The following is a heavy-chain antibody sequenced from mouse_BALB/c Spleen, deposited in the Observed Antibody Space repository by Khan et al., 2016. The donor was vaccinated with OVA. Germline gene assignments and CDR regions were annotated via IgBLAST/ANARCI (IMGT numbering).Heavy chain of an antibody. D-gene: IGHD4-1*01. CDR1: GFTFSSYS. Sequence: EVELVESGGDLVKPGGSLKLSCAASGFTFSSYSMSWVRQTPDKRLEWVTTISSVGDYTYYPDSVKGRFTISRDNAKNTPYLQMNSLKSEDTAMYYCASHVTGSFVYWGQGTLVTVSA. CDR2: ISSVGDYT. V-gene: IGHV5-6*01. CDR3: ASHVTGSFVY. J-gene: IGHJ3*01.